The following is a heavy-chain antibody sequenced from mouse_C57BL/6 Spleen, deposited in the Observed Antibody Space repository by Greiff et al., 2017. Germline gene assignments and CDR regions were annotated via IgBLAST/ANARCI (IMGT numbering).Heavy chain of an antibody. D-gene: IGHD1-1*01. CDR3: ARHIIYPLYAMDY. V-gene: IGHV5-12*01. CDR1: GFTFSDYY. J-gene: IGHJ4*01. CDR2: ISNGGGST. Sequence: EVKLVESGGGLVQPGGSLKLSGAASGFTFSDYYMYWVRQTPEKRLEWVAYISNGGGSTYYPDTVKGRFTISRDNAKNTLYLQMSRLKSEDTAMYYCARHIIYPLYAMDYWGQGTSVTVSS.